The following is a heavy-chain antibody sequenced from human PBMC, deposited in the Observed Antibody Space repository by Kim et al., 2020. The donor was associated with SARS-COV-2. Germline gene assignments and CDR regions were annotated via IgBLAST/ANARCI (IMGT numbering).Heavy chain of an antibody. J-gene: IGHJ2*01. D-gene: IGHD3-22*01. CDR1: GYTFTSYG. CDR2: ISAYNGNT. V-gene: IGHV1-18*01. CDR3: ARDRLYYYDSAFDL. Sequence: ASVKVSCKASGYTFTSYGISWVRQAPGQGLEWMGWISAYNGNTNYAQKLQGRVTMTTDTSTSTAYMELRSLRSDDTAVYYCARDRLYYYDSAFDLWGRGTLVTVSS.